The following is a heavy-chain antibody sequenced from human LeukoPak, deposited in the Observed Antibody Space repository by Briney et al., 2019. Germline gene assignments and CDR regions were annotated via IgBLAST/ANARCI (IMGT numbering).Heavy chain of an antibody. CDR2: INPNSGGT. CDR3: ARGYCTSGVCRYYFDY. V-gene: IGHV1-2*04. Sequence: ASVKVSCKASGYTFTGYYMHWVRQAPGQGLEWMGWINPNSGGTNYAQKFQGWVTMTRDTSISTAYMELSRLRSDDTAVYYCARGYCTSGVCRYYFDYWGQGTLVTVSS. D-gene: IGHD2-8*01. J-gene: IGHJ4*02. CDR1: GYTFTGYY.